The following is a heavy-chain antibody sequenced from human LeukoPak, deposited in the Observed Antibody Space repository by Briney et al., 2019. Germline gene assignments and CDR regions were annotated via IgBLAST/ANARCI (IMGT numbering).Heavy chain of an antibody. CDR1: GGTFSSYA. D-gene: IGHD3-22*01. J-gene: IGHJ4*02. CDR2: IIPIFGTA. V-gene: IGHV1-69*06. Sequence: WASVKVSCKASGGTFSSYAISWVRQAPGQGLEWMGGIIPIFGTANYAQKFQGRVTITADKSSTTAYMELSSLRSEDTAVYYCAAGDYYDSSSYLFDYWGQGTLVTVSS. CDR3: AAGDYYDSSSYLFDY.